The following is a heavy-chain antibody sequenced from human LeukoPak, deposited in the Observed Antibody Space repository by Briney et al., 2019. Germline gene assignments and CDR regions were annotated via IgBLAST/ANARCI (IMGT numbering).Heavy chain of an antibody. CDR2: ISSSSSTI. CDR3: ARGPVSGYYFYDY. CDR1: GFTFSSYA. Sequence: GGSLRLSCAASGFTFSSYAMSWVRQAPGKGLEWVSYISSSSSTIYYADSVKGRFTISRDNAKNSLYLQMNSLRAEDTAVYYCARGPVSGYYFYDYWGQGTLVTVSS. V-gene: IGHV3-48*04. D-gene: IGHD3-3*01. J-gene: IGHJ4*02.